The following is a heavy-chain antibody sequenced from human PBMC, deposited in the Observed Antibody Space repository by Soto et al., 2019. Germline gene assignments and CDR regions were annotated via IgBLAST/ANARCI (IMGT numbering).Heavy chain of an antibody. CDR1: GFSSSITFRNYA. Sequence: PGGSLRLSCAAYGFSSSITFRNYAVNWVRQAPGKGLEWVSGISASGNSTFYADSVKGRFTISRDNSKNTLYLQMNSLRAEDTAVYYCAKTSTGYPYYFDSWGQGTLVTVSS. D-gene: IGHD3-22*01. CDR3: AKTSTGYPYYFDS. J-gene: IGHJ4*02. CDR2: ISASGNST. V-gene: IGHV3-23*01.